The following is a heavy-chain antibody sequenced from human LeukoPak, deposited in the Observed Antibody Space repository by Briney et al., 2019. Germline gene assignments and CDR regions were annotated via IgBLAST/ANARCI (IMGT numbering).Heavy chain of an antibody. Sequence: PPETLSLSCTVSRYSISSGYYWGWTRQPPGKGLEWIGSIYDSGSAYYHPSLKGRVTISVDTSKNQFSLKLSSVTAADTAVYYCARDLSAVAGWFDPWGQGTLVTVSS. CDR3: ARDLSAVAGWFDP. J-gene: IGHJ5*02. D-gene: IGHD6-19*01. V-gene: IGHV4-38-2*02. CDR1: RYSISSGYY. CDR2: IYDSGSA.